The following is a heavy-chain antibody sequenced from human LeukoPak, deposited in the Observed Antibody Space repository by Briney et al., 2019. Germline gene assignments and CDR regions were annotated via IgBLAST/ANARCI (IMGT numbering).Heavy chain of an antibody. CDR1: GYTFTGYY. V-gene: IGHV1-2*02. Sequence: ASVKVSCKASGYTFTGYYMHWVRQAPGQGLEWMGWINPNSGDTNYAQKFQGRVTMTRDTSTSTAYMELSRLRSDDTAVYYCASIVVVTARYAFDIWGQGTMVTVSS. D-gene: IGHD2-21*02. CDR3: ASIVVVTARYAFDI. CDR2: INPNSGDT. J-gene: IGHJ3*02.